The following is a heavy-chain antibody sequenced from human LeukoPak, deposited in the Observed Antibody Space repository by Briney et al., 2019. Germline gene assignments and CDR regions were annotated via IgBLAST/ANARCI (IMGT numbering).Heavy chain of an antibody. V-gene: IGHV3-23*01. CDR1: GFTFSSYA. D-gene: IGHD3-22*01. J-gene: IGHJ4*02. CDR3: AKESESHYYYDSSGYPFDY. Sequence: GGFLRLSCAASGFTFSSYAMSWVRQAPGKGLEWVSAISGSGGSTYYADSVKGRFTISRDNSKNTLYLQRNSLRAEDTAVYYCAKESESHYYYDSSGYPFDYWGQGTLVTVSS. CDR2: ISGSGGST.